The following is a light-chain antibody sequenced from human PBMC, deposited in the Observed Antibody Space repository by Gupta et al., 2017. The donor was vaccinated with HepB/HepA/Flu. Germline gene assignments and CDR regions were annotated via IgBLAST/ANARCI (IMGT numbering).Light chain of an antibody. CDR2: TAS. CDR3: QQENYFPLT. J-gene: IGKJ5*01. V-gene: IGKV1-16*02. CDR1: QGISNS. Sequence: DRVTITCRASQGISNSLAWFQRKPGLAPKSLISTASRLHTGVPLKFSGSGSGTEFTLTISSLQPEDSATYYCQQENYFPLTFGQGTRLEIK.